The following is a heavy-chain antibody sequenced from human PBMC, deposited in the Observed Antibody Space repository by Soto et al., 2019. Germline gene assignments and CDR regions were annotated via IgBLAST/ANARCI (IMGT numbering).Heavy chain of an antibody. D-gene: IGHD3-16*02. CDR1: GFTFSNYG. CDR2: MASDGTTK. CDR3: AKEGPGSFYATVDS. Sequence: GGSLRLSCAAFGFTFSNYGMHWVRQAPGKGLEWVAVMASDGTTKLYADSVKGRFTISRDISKDTLYLEMNSLRGEDTAVYYCAKEGPGSFYATVDSWGQGALVTVSS. J-gene: IGHJ4*02. V-gene: IGHV3-30*18.